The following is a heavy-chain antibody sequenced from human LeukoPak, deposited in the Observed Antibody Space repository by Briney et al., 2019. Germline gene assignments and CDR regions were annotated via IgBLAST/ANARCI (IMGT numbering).Heavy chain of an antibody. J-gene: IGHJ3*02. CDR2: ISSTSDYI. CDR1: GYTFSHYS. Sequence: GGSLRLSCAASGYTFSHYSVNWVRQAPGKGLEWVSSISSTSDYIYYADSVKGRFTISRDNTKSSLYLQMNSLSAEDTAVYYCVSGNDPDSTWENYRLDAFDIWGQGTTVIVSS. D-gene: IGHD3-16*02. CDR3: VSGNDPDSTWENYRLDAFDI. V-gene: IGHV3-21*01.